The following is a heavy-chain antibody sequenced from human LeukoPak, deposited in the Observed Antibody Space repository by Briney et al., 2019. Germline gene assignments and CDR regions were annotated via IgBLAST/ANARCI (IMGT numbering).Heavy chain of an antibody. Sequence: SETLSLTCTVSGGSISTYYWNWIRQPPGKGLEWIGYIYYSGSTYYNLSLKSRVTISVDTSKNQFSLKLSSVTVADTAVYYCARETSQKGAHYMDVWGKGTTVTISS. V-gene: IGHV4-59*01. CDR1: GGSISTYY. D-gene: IGHD3-16*01. CDR2: IYYSGST. J-gene: IGHJ6*03. CDR3: ARETSQKGAHYMDV.